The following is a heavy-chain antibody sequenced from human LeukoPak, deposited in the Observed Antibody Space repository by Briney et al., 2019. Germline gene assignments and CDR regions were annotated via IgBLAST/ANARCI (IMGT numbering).Heavy chain of an antibody. Sequence: GRSLRLSCAGSGFTFSSYDMHWVRQAPGKGLEWVTVISFDGSNKYYADSVKGRFTISRDNSKNTLYLQMNSLSAEDTAVYYCARAAGSGSYYRGVLDYWGQGTLVTVSS. D-gene: IGHD3-10*01. J-gene: IGHJ4*02. CDR1: GFTFSSYD. CDR3: ARAAGSGSYYRGVLDY. CDR2: ISFDGSNK. V-gene: IGHV3-30-3*01.